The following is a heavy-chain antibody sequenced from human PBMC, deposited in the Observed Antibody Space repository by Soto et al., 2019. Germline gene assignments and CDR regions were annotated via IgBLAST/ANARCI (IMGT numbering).Heavy chain of an antibody. CDR3: ARRVGSIAARPDYYGMDV. Sequence: SETLSLTCTVSGGSISSYYWSWIRQPPGKGLEWIGYIYYSGSTNYNPSLKSRVTISVDTSKNQFSLKLSSVTAADTAVYYCARRVGSIAARPDYYGMDVWGQGSTVTVSS. V-gene: IGHV4-59*08. CDR1: GGSISSYY. J-gene: IGHJ6*02. CDR2: IYYSGST. D-gene: IGHD6-6*01.